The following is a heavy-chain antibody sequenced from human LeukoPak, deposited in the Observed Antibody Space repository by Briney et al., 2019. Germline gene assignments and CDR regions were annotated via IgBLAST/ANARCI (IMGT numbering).Heavy chain of an antibody. CDR1: GFTLSSYE. Sequence: PGGSLRLSCTASGFTLSSYEMSWIRQAPGKGLEWVSSIDYSGGSTHYADSVMGRFTISRDNSKNTLYLQLNSLSADDTAVYYCARYRYYYYMDVWGKGTTVTISS. J-gene: IGHJ6*03. CDR2: IDYSGGST. CDR3: ARYRYYYYMDV. V-gene: IGHV3-23*01. D-gene: IGHD2-2*02.